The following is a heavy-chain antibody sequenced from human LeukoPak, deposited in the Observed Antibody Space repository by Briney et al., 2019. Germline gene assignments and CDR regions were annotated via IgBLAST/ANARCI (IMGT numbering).Heavy chain of an antibody. CDR2: VSGSGGST. V-gene: IGHV3-23*01. Sequence: GGSLRLSCAASGFSFSNYAMNWVRQAPGKGLEWASGVSGSGGSTKYADSVKGRFTISRDNSKNTLYLQMSSLRVEDTAVYYCAKDRVFGILIGGGFDYWGQGTQLIVSS. D-gene: IGHD3-3*01. CDR1: GFSFSNYA. CDR3: AKDRVFGILIGGGFDY. J-gene: IGHJ4*02.